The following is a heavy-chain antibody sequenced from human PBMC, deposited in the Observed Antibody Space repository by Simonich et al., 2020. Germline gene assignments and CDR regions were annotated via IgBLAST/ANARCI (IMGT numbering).Heavy chain of an antibody. CDR3: ASGWDWGFSHMSDY. V-gene: IGHV1-2*06. Sequence: QVQLVQSGAEVKKPGASVKVSCKASVYTFTGYYLNWVRQAPGQGLEGMGRINPNSGGTNYAKKVQGRVTMTRDTSISTAYMELSRLRSDDTAVYYCASGWDWGFSHMSDYWGQGTLVTVSS. D-gene: IGHD7-27*01. CDR1: VYTFTGYY. CDR2: INPNSGGT. J-gene: IGHJ4*02.